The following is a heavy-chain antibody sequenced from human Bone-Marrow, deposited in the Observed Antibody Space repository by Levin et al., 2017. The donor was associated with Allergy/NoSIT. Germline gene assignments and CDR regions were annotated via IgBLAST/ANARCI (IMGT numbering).Heavy chain of an antibody. D-gene: IGHD3-22*01. CDR2: ISTNTGIP. Sequence: AASVKVSCKASGYTFTNYAVNWLRQAPGQGPEWMGWISTNTGIPRYAQGFRGRFVFSLDTSANTANLQISSLKAEDTAIYYCASDIVVRGSKAMDVWGQGTTVTVSS. CDR3: ASDIVVRGSKAMDV. J-gene: IGHJ6*02. V-gene: IGHV7-4-1*02. CDR1: GYTFTNYA.